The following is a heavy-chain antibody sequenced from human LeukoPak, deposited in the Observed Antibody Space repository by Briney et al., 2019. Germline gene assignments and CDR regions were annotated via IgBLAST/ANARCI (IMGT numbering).Heavy chain of an antibody. V-gene: IGHV3-23*01. CDR2: ISGSGGST. D-gene: IGHD2-15*01. CDR3: AKECSGGSCYSNSQYYYYGMDV. CDR1: GFTFSSSA. J-gene: IGHJ6*02. Sequence: GGSLRLSCAASGFTFSSSAMSWVLQAPGKGLEWVSAISGSGGSTYYADSVKGRFTVSRDNSKNTLYLQMNSLRAEDTAVFYCAKECSGGSCYSNSQYYYYGMDVWGQGTTVTVSS.